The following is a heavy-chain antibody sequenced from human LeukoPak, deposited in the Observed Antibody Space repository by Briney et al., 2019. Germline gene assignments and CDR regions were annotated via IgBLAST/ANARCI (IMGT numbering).Heavy chain of an antibody. CDR3: ARDLIAAAGDNWFDP. Sequence: SETLSLTCTVSGGSISSYYWSWIRQPPGKGLEWIGYIYYSGSTNYNPSLESRVTISVDTSKNQFSLKLSSVTAADTAVYYCARDLIAAAGDNWFDPWGQGTLVTVSX. V-gene: IGHV4-59*01. CDR1: GGSISSYY. D-gene: IGHD6-13*01. J-gene: IGHJ5*02. CDR2: IYYSGST.